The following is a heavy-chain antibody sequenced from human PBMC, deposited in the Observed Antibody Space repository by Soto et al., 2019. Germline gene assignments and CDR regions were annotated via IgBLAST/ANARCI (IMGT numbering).Heavy chain of an antibody. CDR2: IYHSGST. Sequence: SETLSLTCAVSGGSISSGGYSWSWIRQPPGRGLEWIGYIYHSGSTYYNPSLKSRVTISVDRSKNQFSLKLSSVTAADTAVYYCAKGGSGSYSNAFDTWGQGTMVTVSS. D-gene: IGHD3-10*01. V-gene: IGHV4-30-2*01. CDR3: AKGGSGSYSNAFDT. J-gene: IGHJ3*02. CDR1: GGSISSGGYS.